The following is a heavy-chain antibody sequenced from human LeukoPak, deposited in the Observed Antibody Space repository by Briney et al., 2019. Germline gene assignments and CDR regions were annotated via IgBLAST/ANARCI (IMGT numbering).Heavy chain of an antibody. CDR2: ISYDGSNK. CDR3: ARETGYCTNGVCSLSASRNYMDV. V-gene: IGHV3-30*03. D-gene: IGHD2-8*01. J-gene: IGHJ6*03. CDR1: GFTFSSYG. Sequence: GGTLRLSCAASGFTFSSYGMSWVRQAPGKGLEWVAVISYDGSNKYYADSVKGRFTISRDNAKNTLYLQMNSLRAEDTAVYYCARETGYCTNGVCSLSASRNYMDVWGKGTTVTVSS.